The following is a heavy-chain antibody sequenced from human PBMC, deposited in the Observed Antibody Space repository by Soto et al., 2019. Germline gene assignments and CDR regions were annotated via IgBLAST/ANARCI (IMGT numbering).Heavy chain of an antibody. Sequence: SETLSLTCTVSGGSISSADYYWSWIRQPPGKGLEWIGYIYHSGSTNYNPSLKSRLTISVDTSRNQFSLKLSSVTAADTAVYYCAKDMAVAGTTDYWGQGTLVTVSS. J-gene: IGHJ4*02. CDR2: IYHSGST. CDR1: GGSISSADYY. CDR3: AKDMAVAGTTDY. V-gene: IGHV4-30-4*01. D-gene: IGHD6-19*01.